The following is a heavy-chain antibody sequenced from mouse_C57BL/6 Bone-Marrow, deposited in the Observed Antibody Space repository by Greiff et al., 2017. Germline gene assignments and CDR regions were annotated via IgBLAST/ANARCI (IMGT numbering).Heavy chain of an antibody. CDR1: GYTFTSYG. CDR2: IYPRSGNT. V-gene: IGHV1-81*01. J-gene: IGHJ2*01. D-gene: IGHD1-1*01. CDR3: ARLRYYGSSYAGD. Sequence: VQLQQSGAELARPGASVTLSCKASGYTFTSYGISWVKQRTGQGLEWIGAIYPRSGNTYYNEKLKGKATLTADKYSSTAYMELRSLTSEDSAVYFCARLRYYGSSYAGDWGQGTTLTVSS.